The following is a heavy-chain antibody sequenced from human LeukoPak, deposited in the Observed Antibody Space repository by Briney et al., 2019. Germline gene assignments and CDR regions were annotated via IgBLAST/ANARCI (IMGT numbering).Heavy chain of an antibody. CDR2: ICGDGSVT. V-gene: IGHV3-74*01. CDR3: IRDIREADF. D-gene: IGHD1-26*01. CDR1: GFTFSNYC. J-gene: IGHJ4*02. Sequence: GGSLRLSCAASGFTFSNYCFHWARHAPGKGLMWVSRICGDGSVTDYADSVKGRFTISRDNARNMVYLQMDSLTVEDTAVYFCIRDIREADFWGQGTLVTVSS.